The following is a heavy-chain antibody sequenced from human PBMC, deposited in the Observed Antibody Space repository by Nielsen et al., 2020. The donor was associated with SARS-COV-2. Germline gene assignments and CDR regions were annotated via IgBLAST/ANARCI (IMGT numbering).Heavy chain of an antibody. CDR1: GFTFSSYG. J-gene: IGHJ6*02. CDR2: ISYDGSNK. Sequence: GESLKISCAASGFTFSSYGMHWVRQAPGKGLEWVAVISYDGSNKYYADSVKGRFTISRDNSKNTLYLQMNSLRAEDTAVYYCAKDGGTGIVGAQGMDVWGQGTTVTVSS. V-gene: IGHV3-30*18. D-gene: IGHD1-26*01. CDR3: AKDGGTGIVGAQGMDV.